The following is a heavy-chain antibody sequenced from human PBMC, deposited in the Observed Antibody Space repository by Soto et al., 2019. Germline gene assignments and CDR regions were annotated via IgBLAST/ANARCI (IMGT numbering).Heavy chain of an antibody. J-gene: IGHJ4*02. CDR2: ISSSSSYI. CDR1: GFTFSSYS. CDR3: ARDRKYQLLSPPGY. Sequence: GGSLRLSCAASGFTFSSYSMNWVRQAPGKGLEWVSSISSSSSYIYYADSVKGRFTIARDNAKNSLYLQMNSRRAEDTAVYYCARDRKYQLLSPPGYWGQGTLVTVSS. V-gene: IGHV3-21*01. D-gene: IGHD2-2*01.